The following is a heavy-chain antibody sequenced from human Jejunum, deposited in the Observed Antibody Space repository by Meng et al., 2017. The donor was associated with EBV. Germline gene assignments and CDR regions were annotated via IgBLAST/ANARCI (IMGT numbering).Heavy chain of an antibody. J-gene: IGHJ4*02. Sequence: QLQRHGSGSGLVKPSQTLSPTCAVSGDSITRGAYLWSWIRQPPGKGLEWIGNIYHIGSTYYNPSLKSRVTISVDRSKNQFSLKLTSVTAADTAVYYCARGGPDFGDYVPFDYWGQGTLVTVSS. V-gene: IGHV4-30-2*01. D-gene: IGHD4-17*01. CDR2: IYHIGST. CDR1: GDSITRGAYL. CDR3: ARGGPDFGDYVPFDY.